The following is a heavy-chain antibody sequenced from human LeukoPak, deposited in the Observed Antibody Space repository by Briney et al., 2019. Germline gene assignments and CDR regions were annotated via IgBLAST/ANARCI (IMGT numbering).Heavy chain of an antibody. CDR3: TTARAKDNWFDP. J-gene: IGHJ5*02. V-gene: IGHV3-15*01. Sequence: PGGSLRLSCAASGFTFSNAWMSWVRQAPGKGLEWVGRIKSKTDGGTTDYAAPVKGGFTISRDDSKNTLYLQMNSLKTEDTAVYYCTTARAKDNWFDPWGQGTLVTVSS. CDR2: IKSKTDGGTT. CDR1: GFTFSNAW.